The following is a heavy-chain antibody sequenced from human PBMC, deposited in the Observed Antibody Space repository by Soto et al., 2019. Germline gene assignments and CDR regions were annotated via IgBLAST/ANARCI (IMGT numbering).Heavy chain of an antibody. CDR3: ATDTVGVVPGDVFDI. CDR1: GFSFNTHS. J-gene: IGHJ3*02. CDR2: ISDNSGHI. V-gene: IGHV3-48*02. D-gene: IGHD2-2*01. Sequence: EVQLVESGGGLVQPGGSLRLSCAASGFSFNTHSMNWVRQAPGKGLEWVSHISDNSGHIFYADSVMGRFTISRDNAKNSLYLQMNSLGDEDTAVYYCATDTVGVVPGDVFDIWGQGTMVTVSS.